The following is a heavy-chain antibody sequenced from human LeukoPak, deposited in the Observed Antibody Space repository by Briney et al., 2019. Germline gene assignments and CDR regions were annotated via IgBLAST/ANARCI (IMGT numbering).Heavy chain of an antibody. J-gene: IGHJ6*04. D-gene: IGHD6-25*01. CDR2: ISSSSSTI. CDR3: ARSSSSGWTEFYYYYYGMHV. Sequence: GGSLRLSCAASGFTFSSYSMNWVRQAPGKGLEWVSYISSSSSTIYYADSVKGRFTISRDNAKNSLYLQMNSLRAEDTAVYYCARSSSSGWTEFYYYYYGMHVWGEGTTVSVCS. V-gene: IGHV3-48*01. CDR1: GFTFSSYS.